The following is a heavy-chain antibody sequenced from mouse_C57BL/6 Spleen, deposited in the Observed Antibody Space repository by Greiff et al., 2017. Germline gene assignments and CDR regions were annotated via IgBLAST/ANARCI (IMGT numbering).Heavy chain of an antibody. CDR1: GFTFSDYY. Sequence: EVKVVESEGGLVQPGSSMKLSCTASGFTFSDYYMAWVRQVPEKGLEWVANINYDGSSTYYLDSLKSRFIISRDNAKNILYLQMSSLKSEDTATYYCARDHGSLYWYFDVWGTGTTVTVSS. CDR3: ARDHGSLYWYFDV. V-gene: IGHV5-16*01. CDR2: INYDGSST. J-gene: IGHJ1*03. D-gene: IGHD6-2*01.